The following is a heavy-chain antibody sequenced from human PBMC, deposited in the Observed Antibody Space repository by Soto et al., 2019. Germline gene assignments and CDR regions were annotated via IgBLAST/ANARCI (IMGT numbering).Heavy chain of an antibody. V-gene: IGHV3-9*01. CDR1: GFTFDDYA. J-gene: IGHJ1*01. CDR2: INWNGGSI. CDR3: VKDESINWYSGHFRH. Sequence: GGSLRLSCAASGFTFDDYAMHWVRQVPGKGLEWVSGINWNGGSIGYADSVKGRFAISRDNAKNSLQLQMNSLRAEDTAFYYCVKDESINWYSGHFRHWGQGTLVTVSS. D-gene: IGHD6-13*01.